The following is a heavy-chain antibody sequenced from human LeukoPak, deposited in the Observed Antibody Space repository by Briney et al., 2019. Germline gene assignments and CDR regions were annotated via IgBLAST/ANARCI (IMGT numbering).Heavy chain of an antibody. J-gene: IGHJ5*02. CDR2: IKREGSEK. Sequence: GGSLKLSCVASGFTLSSYWMSWVRQAPGKGLEWMANIKREGSEKYYVDSVKGRFTISRDNAKNSLYLQMNSLRAEDTAIYFCARERTHTYWFDPWGEGTLVTVSS. V-gene: IGHV3-7*05. CDR1: GFTLSSYW. D-gene: IGHD2-2*02. CDR3: ARERTHTYWFDP.